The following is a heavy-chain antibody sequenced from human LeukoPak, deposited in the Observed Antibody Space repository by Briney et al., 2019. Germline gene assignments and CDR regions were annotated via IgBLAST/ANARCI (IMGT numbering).Heavy chain of an antibody. CDR2: IYYSGST. CDR1: GGSISSYY. Sequence: SETLSLTCTVSGGSISSYYWSWIRQPPGKGLEWIGYIYYSGSTNYNPSLKSRVTISVDTSKNQSSLKLSSVTAADTAVYYCARVSKVEYYFDYWGQGTLVTVSS. CDR3: ARVSKVEYYFDY. V-gene: IGHV4-59*12. D-gene: IGHD4-11*01. J-gene: IGHJ4*02.